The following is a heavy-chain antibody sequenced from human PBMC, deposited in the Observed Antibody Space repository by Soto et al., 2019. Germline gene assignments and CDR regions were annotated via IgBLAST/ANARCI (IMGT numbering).Heavy chain of an antibody. CDR1: GFTFSSYS. Sequence: RGSLRLSCAASGFTFSSYSMNWVRQAPGKGLEWVSYISSSSSTIYYADSVKGRFTISRDNAKNSLYLQMNSLRDEDTAVYYCARDHRITGTTYYYYYGMDVWDQGTTVTVSS. D-gene: IGHD1-7*01. J-gene: IGHJ6*02. V-gene: IGHV3-48*02. CDR3: ARDHRITGTTYYYYYGMDV. CDR2: ISSSSSTI.